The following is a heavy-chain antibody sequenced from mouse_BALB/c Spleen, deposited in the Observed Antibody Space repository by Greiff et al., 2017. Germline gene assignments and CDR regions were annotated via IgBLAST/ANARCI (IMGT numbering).Heavy chain of an antibody. Sequence: EVKVVESGGGLVKPGGSLKLSCAASGFTFSSYTMSWVRQTPEKRLEWVATISSGGSYTYYPDSVKGRFTISRDNAKNTLYLQMSSLKSEDTAMYYCTRDRYYGSSHRSRWYFDVWGAGTTVTVSS. CDR3: TRDRYYGSSHRSRWYFDV. D-gene: IGHD1-1*01. V-gene: IGHV5-6-4*01. CDR1: GFTFSSYT. CDR2: ISSGGSYT. J-gene: IGHJ1*01.